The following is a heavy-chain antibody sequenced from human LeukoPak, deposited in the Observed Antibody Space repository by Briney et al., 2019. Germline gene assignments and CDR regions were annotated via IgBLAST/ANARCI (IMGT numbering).Heavy chain of an antibody. CDR1: GGSISSYY. Sequence: PSETLSLTCTVSGGSISSYYWTYIRQPPGKGLEWIGYINYSGNTNYNPSLKSRVTISIDTSKNQFSLKLSSVSAADTAIYYCARVYARAFDYWGQGALVTVSS. J-gene: IGHJ4*02. D-gene: IGHD2-8*01. CDR2: INYSGNT. CDR3: ARVYARAFDY. V-gene: IGHV4-59*01.